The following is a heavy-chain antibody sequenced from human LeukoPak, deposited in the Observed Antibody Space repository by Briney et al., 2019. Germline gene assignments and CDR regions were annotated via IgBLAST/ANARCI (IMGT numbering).Heavy chain of an antibody. J-gene: IGHJ3*02. V-gene: IGHV4-59*01. D-gene: IGHD3-22*01. Sequence: PSETLSLTCTVSGRSISSYYWSWIRHPPGKGLEWLGNIYYSGSTNYNPSLKSRVTISVDTSKNQFSLKLSSVTAADTAMYYCARVPETTLIIVALGAFDIWGQGTMVTVSS. CDR3: ARVPETTLIIVALGAFDI. CDR2: IYYSGST. CDR1: GRSISSYY.